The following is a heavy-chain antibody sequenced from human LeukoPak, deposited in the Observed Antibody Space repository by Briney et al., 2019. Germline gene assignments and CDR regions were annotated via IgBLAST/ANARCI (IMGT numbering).Heavy chain of an antibody. Sequence: PSETLSLTCTVSGGSISSGGYYWSWIRQHPGKGLEWIGYIYYSGSTYYNPSLKSRVTISVDTSKNQFSLKLSSVTAADTAVYYSASSPSRLAPFFDYWGQGTLVTVSS. V-gene: IGHV4-31*03. CDR1: GGSISSGGYY. CDR3: ASSPSRLAPFFDY. D-gene: IGHD6-13*01. CDR2: IYYSGST. J-gene: IGHJ4*02.